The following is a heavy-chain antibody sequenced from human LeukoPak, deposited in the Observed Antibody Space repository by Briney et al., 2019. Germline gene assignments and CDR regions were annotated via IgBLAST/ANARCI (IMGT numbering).Heavy chain of an antibody. D-gene: IGHD6-19*01. CDR3: ARDIGSGWYYFDY. J-gene: IGHJ4*02. Sequence: GGSLRLSCAASGFTFSSYAMHWVRQAPGKGLEWVAVISYDGSNKYYADSVKGRFTISRDNSKNTLYLQMSSLRAEDTAVYYCARDIGSGWYYFDYWGQGTLVTVSS. CDR2: ISYDGSNK. CDR1: GFTFSSYA. V-gene: IGHV3-30*04.